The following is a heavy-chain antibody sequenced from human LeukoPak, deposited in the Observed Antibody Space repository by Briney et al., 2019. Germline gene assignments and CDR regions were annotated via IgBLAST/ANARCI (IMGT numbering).Heavy chain of an antibody. Sequence: PGGSLRLSCAASGFTFSSYAMSWVRQAPGKGLEWVSAISGSGGSTYYADSVKGRFTISRDNSKNTLYLQMNSLRAEDTAVYYCVRLVYYYHYMDVWGKGTTVTVSS. CDR2: ISGSGGST. V-gene: IGHV3-23*01. D-gene: IGHD3-16*01. CDR3: VRLVYYYHYMDV. CDR1: GFTFSSYA. J-gene: IGHJ6*03.